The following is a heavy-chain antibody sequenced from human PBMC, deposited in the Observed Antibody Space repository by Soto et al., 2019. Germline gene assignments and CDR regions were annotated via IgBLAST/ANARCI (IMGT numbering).Heavy chain of an antibody. CDR3: ARGIGYCSSINCYSSRRLRFDS. J-gene: IGHJ4*02. CDR1: GGSFSGYY. Sequence: QVQLQQWGAGLLKPSETLSLTCAVYGGSFSGYYWTWIRQSPEKGLEWIGEVNHSGTTYYKPSLKTRVTISVHTPKNQFSLKMSSVTAADTAVYYCARGIGYCSSINCYSSRRLRFDSWGQGTLVTVPS. D-gene: IGHD2-2*01. V-gene: IGHV4-34*01. CDR2: VNHSGTT.